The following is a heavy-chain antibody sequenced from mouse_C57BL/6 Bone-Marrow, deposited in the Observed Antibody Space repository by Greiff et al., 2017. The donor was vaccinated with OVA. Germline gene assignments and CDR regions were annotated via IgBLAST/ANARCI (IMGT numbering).Heavy chain of an antibody. J-gene: IGHJ1*03. V-gene: IGHV1-54*01. CDR3: ARGYYGSSYRYFDV. D-gene: IGHD1-1*01. Sequence: QVHVKQSGAELVRPGTSVKVSCKASGYAFTNYLIEWVKQRPGQGLEWIGVINPGSGGTNYNEKFKGKATLTADKSSSTAYMQLSSLTSEDSAVYFCARGYYGSSYRYFDVWGTGTTVTVSS. CDR1: GYAFTNYL. CDR2: INPGSGGT.